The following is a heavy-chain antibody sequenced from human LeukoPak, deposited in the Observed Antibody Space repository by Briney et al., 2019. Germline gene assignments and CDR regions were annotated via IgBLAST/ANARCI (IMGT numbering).Heavy chain of an antibody. J-gene: IGHJ5*02. CDR2: VYYTGST. CDR1: GGSNSSYY. Sequence: SETLSLTCTVSGGSNSSYYWSWIRQPPGKGLEWIGYVYYTGSTNYNPSLKSRVTISVDTSKDQFSLKLSSVTAADTAVYYCARGWVRGLGWFDPWGQGTLVTVSS. V-gene: IGHV4-59*01. CDR3: ARGWVRGLGWFDP. D-gene: IGHD3-10*01.